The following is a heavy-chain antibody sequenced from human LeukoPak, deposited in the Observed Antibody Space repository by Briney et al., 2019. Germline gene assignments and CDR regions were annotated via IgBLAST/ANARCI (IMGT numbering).Heavy chain of an antibody. V-gene: IGHV3-21*01. J-gene: IGHJ4*02. Sequence: GGSLRLSCAASGFTFSSYSMNWVRQAPGKGLEWVSYISSSSSYIYYADSVKGRFTISRDNAKNSLYLQMNSLRAEDTAVYYCAREMPSTVTGLWGQGTLVTVSS. CDR3: AREMPSTVTGL. CDR2: ISSSSSYI. D-gene: IGHD4-17*01. CDR1: GFTFSSYS.